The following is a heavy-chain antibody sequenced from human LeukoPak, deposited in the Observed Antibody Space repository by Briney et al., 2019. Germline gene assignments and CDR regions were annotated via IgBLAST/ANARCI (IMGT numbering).Heavy chain of an antibody. CDR3: ARGEPAFSSGWYTYYFDY. D-gene: IGHD6-19*01. J-gene: IGHJ4*02. CDR1: GGSISSGNYY. V-gene: IGHV4-61*01. CDR2: IYYSGTT. Sequence: SETLSLTCSVSGGSISSGNYYWSWIRQTPGKGLEWIGYIYYSGTTNYNPPLRSRVAISLDTSKNQFSLKLSSVTAADTAVYYCARGEPAFSSGWYTYYFDYWGQGTLVTVSS.